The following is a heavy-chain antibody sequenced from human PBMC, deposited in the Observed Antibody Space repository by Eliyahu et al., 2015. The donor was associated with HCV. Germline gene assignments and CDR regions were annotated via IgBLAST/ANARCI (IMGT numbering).Heavy chain of an antibody. J-gene: IGHJ4*02. V-gene: IGHV2-5*02. CDR1: GFSLRXSGVG. CDR2: IYWDDMR. D-gene: IGHD3-10*01. CDR3: AHSPFGSGRLLRPDY. Sequence: QITLNESGPTLVKPTQTLXLTCTFSGFSLRXSGVGVGWIRQPPGRALEWLSLIYWDDMRFYSPSLESRLTIIKDTSKNQVVLRMTNMDSVDTATYYCAHSPFGSGRLLRPDYWGQGILVTVSS.